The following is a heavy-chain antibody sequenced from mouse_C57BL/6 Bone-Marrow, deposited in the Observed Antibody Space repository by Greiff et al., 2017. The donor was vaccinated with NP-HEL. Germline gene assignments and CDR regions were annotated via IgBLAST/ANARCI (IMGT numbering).Heavy chain of an antibody. V-gene: IGHV2-5*01. Sequence: VMLVESGPGLVQPSQSLSITCTVSGFSLTSYGVHWVRQSPGKGLEWLGVIWRGGSTDYNAAFMSRLSITKDNSKSQVFFKMNSLQADDTAIYYCAKIYKRYYAMDYWGQGTSVTVSS. J-gene: IGHJ4*01. CDR1: GFSLTSYG. D-gene: IGHD1-3*01. CDR3: AKIYKRYYAMDY. CDR2: IWRGGST.